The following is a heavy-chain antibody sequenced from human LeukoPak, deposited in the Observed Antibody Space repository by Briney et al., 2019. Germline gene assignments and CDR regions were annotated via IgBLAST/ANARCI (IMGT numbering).Heavy chain of an antibody. V-gene: IGHV1-69*04. Sequence: AASVKVSCKASGYTFTSYGISWVRQAPGQGLEWMGRIIPILGIANYAQKFQGRVTITADKSTSTAYMELSSLRSEDTAVYYCARDTYCSGGSCYSWFDPWGQGTLVTVSS. CDR2: IIPILGIA. D-gene: IGHD2-15*01. CDR3: ARDTYCSGGSCYSWFDP. J-gene: IGHJ5*02. CDR1: GYTFTSYG.